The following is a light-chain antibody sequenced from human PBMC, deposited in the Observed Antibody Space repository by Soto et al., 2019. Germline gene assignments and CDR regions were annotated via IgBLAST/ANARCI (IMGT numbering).Light chain of an antibody. CDR3: QQYNNYPWT. Sequence: DIQMTQSPSTLSASVEDRVTITCRVSQSISNWLAWYQHKPGKAPDLLIYKASSLQSGVPSRFSGSGSGAEFSLTISSLQPDDFATYYCQQYNNYPWTFGQGTKVEIK. CDR2: KAS. V-gene: IGKV1-5*03. CDR1: QSISNW. J-gene: IGKJ1*01.